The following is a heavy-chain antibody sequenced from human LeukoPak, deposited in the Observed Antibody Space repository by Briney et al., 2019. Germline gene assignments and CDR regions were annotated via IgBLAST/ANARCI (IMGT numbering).Heavy chain of an antibody. CDR1: GYTFTGYY. J-gene: IGHJ6*03. Sequence: ASVKVSCKASGYTFTGYYMHWVRQAPGQGLEWMGWINPNSGGTNYAQKFQGRVTMTRDTSISTVYMELSRLRSDDTAVYYCARDLKRAAAGTDYYYYYYMDVWGKGTTVTVSS. V-gene: IGHV1-2*02. CDR3: ARDLKRAAAGTDYYYYYYMDV. CDR2: INPNSGGT. D-gene: IGHD6-13*01.